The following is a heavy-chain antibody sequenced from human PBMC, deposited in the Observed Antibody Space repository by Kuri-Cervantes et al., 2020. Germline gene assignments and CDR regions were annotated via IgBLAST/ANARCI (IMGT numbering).Heavy chain of an antibody. Sequence: GESLKISCKGSGYSFTSYGISWVRQAPGQGLEWMGWISAYNGNTNYAQKLQGRVTMTTDTSTSTAYMELRSLRSDDTAVYYCARATQSYSSGWYKDLDYWGQGTLVTVSS. D-gene: IGHD6-19*01. CDR2: ISAYNGNT. V-gene: IGHV1-18*01. CDR1: GYSFTSYG. CDR3: ARATQSYSSGWYKDLDY. J-gene: IGHJ4*02.